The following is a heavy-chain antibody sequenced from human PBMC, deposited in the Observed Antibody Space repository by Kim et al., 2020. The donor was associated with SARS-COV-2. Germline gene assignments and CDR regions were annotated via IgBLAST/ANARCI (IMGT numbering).Heavy chain of an antibody. CDR2: IFPIFGIA. V-gene: IGHV1-69*04. CDR3: ARSPGHSYGSISWFAP. J-gene: IGHJ5*02. D-gene: IGHD5-18*01. CDR1: GGTFSSYA. Sequence: SVKVSCKASGGTFSSYAISWVRQAPGQGLEWMGRIFPIFGIANYAQKFQGRVTITADKSTSTAYMELSSLRSEDTAVYYCARSPGHSYGSISWFAPWGQGTLVTISS.